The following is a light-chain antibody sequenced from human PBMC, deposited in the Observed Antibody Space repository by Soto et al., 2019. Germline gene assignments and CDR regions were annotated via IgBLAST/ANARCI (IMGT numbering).Light chain of an antibody. CDR1: QSVSSNY. CDR2: GAS. V-gene: IGKV3-20*01. J-gene: IGKJ1*01. Sequence: ERASILACSATQSVSSNYVAWYQQKPGQAPRLLIYGASNRATGIPDRFSGSGSGTDFTLTISRLEPEDFAVYYCQQYGSSGTFGQGTKV. CDR3: QQYGSSGT.